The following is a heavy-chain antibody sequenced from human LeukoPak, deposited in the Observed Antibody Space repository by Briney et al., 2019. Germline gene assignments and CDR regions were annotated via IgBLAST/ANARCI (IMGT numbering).Heavy chain of an antibody. J-gene: IGHJ4*02. D-gene: IGHD2-2*02. CDR1: GGSISSYY. Sequence: PSETLSLTCTVSGGSISSYYWSWIRQPPGKGLEWIGYIYYSGSTNYNPSLKSRVTISVDTSKNQFSLKLSSVTAADTAVYYCASSMELIVVVPAAIRDYWGQGTLVTVSS. CDR3: ASSMELIVVVPAAIRDY. V-gene: IGHV4-59*08. CDR2: IYYSGST.